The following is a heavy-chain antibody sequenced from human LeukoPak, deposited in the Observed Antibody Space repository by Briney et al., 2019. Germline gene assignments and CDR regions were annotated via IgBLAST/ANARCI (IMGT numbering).Heavy chain of an antibody. CDR2: ISAYSTYNGNT. D-gene: IGHD3-22*01. J-gene: IGHJ4*02. CDR1: GYTFTSYG. CDR3: ARDLRYYYDNSGYYFDY. Sequence: ASVKVSCKASGYTFTSYGISWERQAPGQGPEWMGWISAYSTYNGNTNYAQKFQGRVTMTTDTSTSTAYMELRSLRSDDTAVYYCARDLRYYYDNSGYYFDYWGQGTLVTVSS. V-gene: IGHV1-18*01.